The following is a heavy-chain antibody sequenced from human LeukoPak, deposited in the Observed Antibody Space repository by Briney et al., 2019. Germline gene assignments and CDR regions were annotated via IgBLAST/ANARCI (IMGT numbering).Heavy chain of an antibody. D-gene: IGHD6-6*01. CDR1: GFTVSSNY. CDR3: ARKSSSSSGLGVYFDY. J-gene: IGHJ4*02. CDR2: IYSGGST. V-gene: IGHV3-53*01. Sequence: PGGSLRLSCAASGFTVSSNYMSWVRQAPGKGLEWVSVIYSGGSTYYADSVKGRFTISRDSSKNTLYLQMNSLRAEDTAVYYCARKSSSSSGLGVYFDYWGQGTLVTVSS.